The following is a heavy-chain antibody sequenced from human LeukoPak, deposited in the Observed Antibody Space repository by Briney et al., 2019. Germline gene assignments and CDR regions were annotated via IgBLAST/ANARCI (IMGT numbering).Heavy chain of an antibody. CDR2: IKSDGSST. CDR3: ARDVSTVVVPVAIDY. J-gene: IGHJ4*02. CDR1: GFTFSDYW. V-gene: IGHV3-74*03. Sequence: GGSLRLSCAASGFTFSDYWMHWVRQAPGKGLAWVSRIKSDGSSTTYADSVKGRFTISRDNAKNTLYLQMNSQRAEDTALYYCARDVSTVVVPVAIDYWGQGTLVTASS. D-gene: IGHD2-2*01.